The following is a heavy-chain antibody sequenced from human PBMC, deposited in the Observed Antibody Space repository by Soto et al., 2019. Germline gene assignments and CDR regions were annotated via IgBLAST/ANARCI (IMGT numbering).Heavy chain of an antibody. Sequence: QVQLQESGPGLVKPSQTLSLTCTVSGGSISSGGYYWSWIRQHPGKGLEWIGYIYYSGSTYYNPSLKRRVTISVETYKNQFYRKLSCVIAADTAVYYCASGRSSWPIYYWGKGTLVTVSS. D-gene: IGHD6-13*01. CDR1: GGSISSGGYY. J-gene: IGHJ4*02. CDR2: IYYSGST. CDR3: ASGRSSWPIYY. V-gene: IGHV4-31*03.